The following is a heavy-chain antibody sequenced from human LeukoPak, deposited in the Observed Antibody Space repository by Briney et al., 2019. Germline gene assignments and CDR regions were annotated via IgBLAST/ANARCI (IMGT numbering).Heavy chain of an antibody. CDR2: INHSGST. CDR1: GGSISSSSYY. CDR3: ARFPLRIQLWSTSAY. V-gene: IGHV4-39*07. Sequence: SETLSLTCTVSGGSISSSSYYWSWIRQPPGKGLEWIGEINHSGSTNYNPSLKSRVTISVDTSKNQFSLKLSSVTAADTAVYYCARFPLRIQLWSTSAYWGQGTLVTVSS. D-gene: IGHD5-18*01. J-gene: IGHJ4*02.